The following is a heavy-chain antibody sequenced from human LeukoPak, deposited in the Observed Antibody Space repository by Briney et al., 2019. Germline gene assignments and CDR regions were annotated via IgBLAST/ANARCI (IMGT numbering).Heavy chain of an antibody. CDR1: GGTFSSYA. V-gene: IGHV1-2*02. CDR3: ARDGGGSSYDY. Sequence: ASVKVSCKASGGTFSSYAISWVRQAPGQGLEWMGWINPNSGGTNYAQKFQGRVTMTRDTSISTAYMELSRLRSDDTAVYYCARDGGGSSYDYWGQGTLVTVSS. J-gene: IGHJ4*02. D-gene: IGHD3-10*01. CDR2: INPNSGGT.